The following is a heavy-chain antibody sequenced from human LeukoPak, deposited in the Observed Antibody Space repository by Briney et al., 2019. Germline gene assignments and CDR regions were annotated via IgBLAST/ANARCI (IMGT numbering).Heavy chain of an antibody. CDR1: GGTFSSYA. V-gene: IGHV1-69*01. CDR3: AREAKKGRGYSYGTSDDAFDI. CDR2: IIPIFGTA. D-gene: IGHD5-18*01. J-gene: IGHJ3*02. Sequence: ASVKVSCKASGGTFSSYAISWVRQAPGQGLEWMGGIIPIFGTANYAQKFQGRVTITADESTSTAYMELSSLRSDDTAVYYCAREAKKGRGYSYGTSDDAFDIWGQGTMVTVSS.